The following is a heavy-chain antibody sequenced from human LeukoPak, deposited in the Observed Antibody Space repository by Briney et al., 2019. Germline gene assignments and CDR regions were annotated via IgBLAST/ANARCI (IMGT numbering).Heavy chain of an antibody. V-gene: IGHV3-15*01. D-gene: IGHD6-13*01. CDR3: TTPYSSSWYYFDY. J-gene: IGHJ4*02. Sequence: PGGSLRLSCAASGFTFSNAWMSWVRQAPGKGLEWVGRIKSKTDGGTTDYAAPVKGRFTISRDDSKNTLYLQMNSLKTEDTPVYYCTTPYSSSWYYFDYWGQGTLVTVSS. CDR2: IKSKTDGGTT. CDR1: GFTFSNAW.